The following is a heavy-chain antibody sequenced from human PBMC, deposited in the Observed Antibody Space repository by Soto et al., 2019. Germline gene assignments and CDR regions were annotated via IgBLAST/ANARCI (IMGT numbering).Heavy chain of an antibody. CDR1: GYIFTNYA. Sequence: ASVKVSCKASGYIFTNYAIHWVRQAPGQRLEWMGWINAGNGKTKYSQNFQGRVTITRDTSASIAYMEVNGLSSVTAADTAVYYCVRDSGNGWKDYWGQGTLVTVSS. CDR2: INAGNGKT. CDR3: VRDSGNGWKDY. J-gene: IGHJ4*02. D-gene: IGHD6-19*01. V-gene: IGHV1-3*01.